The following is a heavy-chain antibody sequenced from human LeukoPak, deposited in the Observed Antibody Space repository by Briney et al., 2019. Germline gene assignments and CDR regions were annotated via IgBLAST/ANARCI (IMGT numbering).Heavy chain of an antibody. CDR1: GFTFDNYR. V-gene: IGHV3-7*01. Sequence: GGSLRLSCVASGFTFDNYRMTWVRQAPGMGLEWVANIKQDGSEKSSADSVKGRFTISRDNARNALYLQMNRLRDEDTAVYYCARDRPNWGIDCWGQGTLVTVSS. D-gene: IGHD7-27*01. CDR3: ARDRPNWGIDC. CDR2: IKQDGSEK. J-gene: IGHJ4*02.